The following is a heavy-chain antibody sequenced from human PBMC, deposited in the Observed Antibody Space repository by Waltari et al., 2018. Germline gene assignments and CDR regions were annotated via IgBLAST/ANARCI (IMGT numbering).Heavy chain of an antibody. J-gene: IGHJ3*02. V-gene: IGHV4-59*11. Sequence: QVQLQESGPGLVKPSETLSLTCTVSGGSIGSHYWSWIRQPPGKGLEWIGYIYYSGSTNYNPSLKSRVTISVDTSKNQFSLKLSSVTAADTAVYYCARRLGYCSGGSCPAFDIWGQGTMVTVSS. CDR1: GGSIGSHY. CDR3: ARRLGYCSGGSCPAFDI. D-gene: IGHD2-15*01. CDR2: IYYSGST.